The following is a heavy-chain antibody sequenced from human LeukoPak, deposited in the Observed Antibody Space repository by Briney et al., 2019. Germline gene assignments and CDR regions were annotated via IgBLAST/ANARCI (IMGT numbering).Heavy chain of an antibody. D-gene: IGHD4-17*01. J-gene: IGHJ4*02. Sequence: PSETLSLTCTVSGDSISSSSYYWGWIRQPPGKGREWIGTIYYSGSTFYNPSLKSRVTISVDTSKNQFSLKLTSVTAADTAVYYCARVEDYGRFDYWGQGTLVTVSS. CDR2: IYYSGST. V-gene: IGHV4-39*07. CDR3: ARVEDYGRFDY. CDR1: GDSISSSSYY.